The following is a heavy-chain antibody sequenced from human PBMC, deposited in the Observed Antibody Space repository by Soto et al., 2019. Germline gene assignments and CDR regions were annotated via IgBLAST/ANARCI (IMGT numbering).Heavy chain of an antibody. CDR3: ARGAPAATYYYYYMDV. D-gene: IGHD2-2*01. CDR2: ISSSSSTI. V-gene: IGHV3-48*01. CDR1: GFTFSSYS. J-gene: IGHJ6*03. Sequence: EVQLVESGGGLVQPGGSLRLSCAASGFTFSSYSMNWVRQAPGKGLEWVSYISSSSSTIYYAGSVKGRFTISRDNAKNSLYLQMNSLRAEDTAVYYCARGAPAATYYYYYMDVWGKGTTVTVSS.